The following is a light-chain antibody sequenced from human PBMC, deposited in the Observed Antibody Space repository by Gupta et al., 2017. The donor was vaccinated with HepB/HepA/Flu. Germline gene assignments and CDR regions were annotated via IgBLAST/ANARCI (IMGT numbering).Light chain of an antibody. V-gene: IGKV4-1*01. J-gene: IGKJ4*01. CDR1: QTILHSSDNKNY. Sequence: DIVMTQSPDSLAVSLGERATINCKSSQTILHSSDNKNYLAWYQQKPGQPPKLLIYLASTRESGVPDRFSASGSGTDFTLTISSLQAEDVAVYYCQGGYSSGLTFGGGTKVEI. CDR2: LAS. CDR3: QGGYSSGLT.